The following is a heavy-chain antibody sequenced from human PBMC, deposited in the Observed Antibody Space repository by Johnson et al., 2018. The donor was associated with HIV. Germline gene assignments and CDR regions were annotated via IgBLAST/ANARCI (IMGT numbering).Heavy chain of an antibody. CDR1: GFTISTFW. D-gene: IGHD6-6*01. CDR2: ISGDGSSS. V-gene: IGHV3-74*02. Sequence: VQLVESGGGLVQPGRSLRLSCEVSGFTISTFWMHWVRQVPGKGLMWVSRISGDGSSSSYADSVKGRFTISRDNAKNTLYLQLNRLRVEDTAIYYCARAQLLADDAFNNWGQGTMVTVSS. CDR3: ARAQLLADDAFNN. J-gene: IGHJ3*02.